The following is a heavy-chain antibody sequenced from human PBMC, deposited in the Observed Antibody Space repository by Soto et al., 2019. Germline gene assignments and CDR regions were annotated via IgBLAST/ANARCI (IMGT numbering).Heavy chain of an antibody. J-gene: IGHJ5*02. D-gene: IGHD6-13*01. CDR1: GFTFRSFT. V-gene: IGHV3-21*02. CDR2: ISSNSAYI. CDR3: TSDASRDSSSRGWFDP. Sequence: EVQLVESGGGLVKPGGSLRLSCAASGFTFRSFTMNWGRQAPGKGLEWVSTISSNSAYIYYTDALRGRFTISRDNAKNSLHLQMNSLRAEDTAVYYCTSDASRDSSSRGWFDPWGRGTLVTVSS.